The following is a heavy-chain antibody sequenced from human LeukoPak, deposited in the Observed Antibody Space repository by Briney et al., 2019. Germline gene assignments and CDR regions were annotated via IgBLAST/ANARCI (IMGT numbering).Heavy chain of an antibody. Sequence: EASVKVSCTASGGTFSSYAISWVRPAPGQGLEWMGGIIPIFGTANYAQKFQGRVTITADESTSTAYMELSSLRSEDTAVYYCARGPRYNWNDVDYWGQGTLVTVSS. J-gene: IGHJ4*02. CDR3: ARGPRYNWNDVDY. CDR2: IIPIFGTA. CDR1: GGTFSSYA. D-gene: IGHD1-1*01. V-gene: IGHV1-69*13.